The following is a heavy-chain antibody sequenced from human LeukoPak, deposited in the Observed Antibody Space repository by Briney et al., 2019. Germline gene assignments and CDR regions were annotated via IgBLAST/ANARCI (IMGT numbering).Heavy chain of an antibody. CDR1: GASIYNYY. V-gene: IGHV4-59*01. D-gene: IGHD2-15*01. J-gene: IGHJ3*02. CDR2: IHHSGSS. Sequence: PSETLSLTCTVSGASIYNYYWTWIRQPPGKGLEWIGFIHHSGSSTYNPSLEGRVTTSVDTSKNQVSLKLTSVTAADTAVYYCATGSASSTSDAFDIWGQGTMVAVSS. CDR3: ATGSASSTSDAFDI.